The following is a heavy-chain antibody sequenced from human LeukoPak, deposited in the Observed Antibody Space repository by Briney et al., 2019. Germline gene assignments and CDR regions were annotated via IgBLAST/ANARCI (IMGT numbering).Heavy chain of an antibody. D-gene: IGHD3-22*01. CDR2: IYYSGST. CDR3: ARGTYYYDGSGYFFAFDI. Sequence: SETLSLTCTVSGGSISSYYWSWIRQPPGKGLEWIGYIYYSGSTNYNPSLKSQVTISVDTSKNQFSLKLSSVTAADTAVYYCARGTYYYDGSGYFFAFDIWGQGTMVTVSS. J-gene: IGHJ3*02. CDR1: GGSISSYY. V-gene: IGHV4-59*01.